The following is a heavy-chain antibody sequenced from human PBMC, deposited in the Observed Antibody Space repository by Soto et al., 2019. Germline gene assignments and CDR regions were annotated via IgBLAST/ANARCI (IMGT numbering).Heavy chain of an antibody. Sequence: PGGSLKISCKGSGYPFTSYWISWVRQMPGKGLEWMGRIDPSDSYTNYSPSFQGHVTISADKSISTAYLQWSSLKASDTAMYYCARHSRTTVTTGYYYGMDVWGQGTTVTVSS. CDR3: ARHSRTTVTTGYYYGMDV. J-gene: IGHJ6*02. V-gene: IGHV5-10-1*01. CDR2: IDPSDSYT. CDR1: GYPFTSYW. D-gene: IGHD4-4*01.